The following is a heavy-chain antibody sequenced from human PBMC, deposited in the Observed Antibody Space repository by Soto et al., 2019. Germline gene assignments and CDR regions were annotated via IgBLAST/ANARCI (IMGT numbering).Heavy chain of an antibody. V-gene: IGHV4-59*01. Sequence: PSETLSLTCTVSGGSISSYYLSWIRQPPGKGLEWIGYIYYSGSTNYNPSLKSRVTISVDTSKNQFSLKLSSVTAADTAVYYCAREGYCSGGSCWADAFDIWGQGTMVTVSS. CDR3: AREGYCSGGSCWADAFDI. J-gene: IGHJ3*02. CDR1: GGSISSYY. D-gene: IGHD2-15*01. CDR2: IYYSGST.